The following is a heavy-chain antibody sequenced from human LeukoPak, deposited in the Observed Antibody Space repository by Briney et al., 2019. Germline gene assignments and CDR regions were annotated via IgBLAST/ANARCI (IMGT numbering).Heavy chain of an antibody. V-gene: IGHV4-61*01. D-gene: IGHD4-23*01. CDR1: GGCVSSGSYY. J-gene: IGHJ4*02. Sequence: SETLCLTCTVSGGCVSSGSYYWSWIRQPPGRGPEWIAYVHYSGSAAYNPSLKSRVTISRDMSTNQFSLKMTSVTAADTAVYFCARDMGAPDYGSYSVGYWGQGTLVTVSS. CDR2: VHYSGSA. CDR3: ARDMGAPDYGSYSVGY.